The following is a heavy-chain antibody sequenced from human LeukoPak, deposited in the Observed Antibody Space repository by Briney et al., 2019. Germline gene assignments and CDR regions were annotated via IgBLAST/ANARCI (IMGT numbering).Heavy chain of an antibody. CDR1: GGAFSYFA. V-gene: IGHV1-69*13. CDR2: ITPGFGTT. J-gene: IGHJ3*01. Sequence: SVKVSCKTSGGAFSYFAIYWMRQAPGHGLEWMGRITPGFGTTDYAQKFEDRVTISLYGPTNTAYTEMSSLRSEDTAVYYCARASQTFGTKYNVFDVWGQETMIIVSS. CDR3: ARASQTFGTKYNVFDV. D-gene: IGHD3-16*01.